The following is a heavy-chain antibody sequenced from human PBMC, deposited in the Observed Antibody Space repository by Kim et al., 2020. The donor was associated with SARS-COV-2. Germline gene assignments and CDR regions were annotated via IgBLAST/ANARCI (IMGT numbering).Heavy chain of an antibody. V-gene: IGHV4-39*01. Sequence: NPSRKSRVTISVDTSKNQFALKLSSVTAADTAVYYCARRKGYSSSWYHYWGQGTLVTVSS. D-gene: IGHD6-13*01. J-gene: IGHJ4*02. CDR3: ARRKGYSSSWYHY.